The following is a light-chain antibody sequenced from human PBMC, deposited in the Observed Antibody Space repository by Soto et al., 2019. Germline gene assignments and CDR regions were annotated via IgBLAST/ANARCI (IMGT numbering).Light chain of an antibody. J-gene: IGLJ1*01. CDR3: SSYAGSSNV. Sequence: SALTQPPYAAGSPGQSVALSCTGPISDVGGYNYVSCYQQHPGKAPKLMIYEVNKRPSGVPDRFSGSKSGNTASLTVSGLQAEDEADYYCSSYAGSSNVFGTGTKVTVL. CDR2: EVN. CDR1: ISDVGGYNY. V-gene: IGLV2-8*01.